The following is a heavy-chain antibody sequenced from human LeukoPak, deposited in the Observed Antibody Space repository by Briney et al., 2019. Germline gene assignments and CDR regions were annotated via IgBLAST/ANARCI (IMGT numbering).Heavy chain of an antibody. D-gene: IGHD3-22*01. CDR1: GYSFTSYW. CDR3: ATPFPYDSSGYSSNRYGFQH. Sequence: GESLKISCKGSGYSFTSYWIGWVRQMPGKGLEWMGIIYPGDSDTRYSPSFQGQVTISADKSISTAYLQWSSLKASDTAMYYCATPFPYDSSGYSSNRYGFQHWGQGTLVTVSS. V-gene: IGHV5-51*01. CDR2: IYPGDSDT. J-gene: IGHJ1*01.